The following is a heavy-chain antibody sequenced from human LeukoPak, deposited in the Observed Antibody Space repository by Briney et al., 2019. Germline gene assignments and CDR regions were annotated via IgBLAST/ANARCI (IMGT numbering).Heavy chain of an antibody. CDR1: GGSFSGYY. J-gene: IGHJ4*02. CDR3: ARWGHHGPLGY. V-gene: IGHV4-34*01. CDR2: INHSGST. Sequence: PSETLSLTCAVYGGSFSGYYWSWIRQPPGKGLEWIGEINHSGSTNYNPSLKSRVTISVDTSKNQFSLKLSSVTAADTAVYYCARWGHHGPLGYWGQGTLVTVSS. D-gene: IGHD7-27*01.